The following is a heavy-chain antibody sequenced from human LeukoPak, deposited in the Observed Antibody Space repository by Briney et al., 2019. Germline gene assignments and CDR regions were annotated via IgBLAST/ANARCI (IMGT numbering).Heavy chain of an antibody. J-gene: IGHJ6*03. CDR2: IRSKAYGGTT. CDR1: GFTFGDYA. D-gene: IGHD6-13*01. CDR3: TRDEQQPYYYYYMDV. Sequence: PGGSLRLSCTASGFTFGDYAMSWFRQAPGKGLEWVGFIRSKAYGGTTEYAASVKGRFTISRDDSKSIAYLQMNSLKTEDTAVYYCTRDEQQPYYYYYMDVWGKGTTVTVSS. V-gene: IGHV3-49*03.